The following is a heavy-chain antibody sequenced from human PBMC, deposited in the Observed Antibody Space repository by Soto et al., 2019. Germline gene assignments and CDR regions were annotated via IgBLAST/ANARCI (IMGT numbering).Heavy chain of an antibody. J-gene: IGHJ4*02. CDR3: SRDLGMEVIIPVY. CDR2: IYHSGST. CDR1: GGSISSGGYS. V-gene: IGHV4-30-2*01. D-gene: IGHD3-10*01. Sequence: NPSETLSLTCAVSGGSISSGGYSWSWIRQPPGKGLEWIGYIYHSGSTYYNPSLKSRVTISVDRSKNQFSLKLSSVTAADTAVYYCSRDLGMEVIIPVYWGKGTLVTVSS.